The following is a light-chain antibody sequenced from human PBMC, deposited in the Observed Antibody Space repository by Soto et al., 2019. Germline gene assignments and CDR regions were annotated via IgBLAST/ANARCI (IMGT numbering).Light chain of an antibody. Sequence: THSPHILSVSLKERATLSCRASKSLRSSLAWYQQKPGEAPRLLIYDASNGATGIPDRFSGGGSGTDFTLTISRLEPEDFAVYYCQLYGISPTWTFGQGTRLEIK. CDR2: DAS. J-gene: IGKJ5*01. CDR1: KSLRSS. V-gene: IGKV3-20*01. CDR3: QLYGISPTWT.